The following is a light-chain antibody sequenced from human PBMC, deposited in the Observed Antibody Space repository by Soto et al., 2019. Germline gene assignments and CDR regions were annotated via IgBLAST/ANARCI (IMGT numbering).Light chain of an antibody. CDR2: DVF. Sequence: QSVLTQPASVSGSPGQSITISCTGTSSDVGGYNYVSWYQQHPGKAPKLMIYDVFSRPSGVSNRFSGSKSGDTASLTVSGLQADDEADYYCSSYTSSSTVVFGGGTKVTVL. V-gene: IGLV2-14*03. CDR3: SSYTSSSTVV. J-gene: IGLJ2*01. CDR1: SSDVGGYNY.